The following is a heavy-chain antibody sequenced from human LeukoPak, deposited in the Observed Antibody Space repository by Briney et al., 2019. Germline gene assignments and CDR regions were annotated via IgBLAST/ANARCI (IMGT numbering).Heavy chain of an antibody. CDR3: AFSMVRGVIGTYYFDY. D-gene: IGHD3-10*01. Sequence: GGSLRLSCAASGFTFSSYALSWVRQAPGKGLEWVSGISGSGSNTYYADSVKGRFTISRDNSKNTLYLQMNSLRAEDTAVYYCAFSMVRGVIGTYYFDYWGQGTLVTVSS. J-gene: IGHJ4*02. CDR2: ISGSGSNT. V-gene: IGHV3-23*01. CDR1: GFTFSSYA.